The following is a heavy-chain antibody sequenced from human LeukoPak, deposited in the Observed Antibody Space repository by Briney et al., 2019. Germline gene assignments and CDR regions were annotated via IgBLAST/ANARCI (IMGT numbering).Heavy chain of an antibody. CDR2: IYTSGSP. V-gene: IGHV3-66*01. Sequence: PGGSLTLSCAASGFTVSRNYMSWVRQAPGKGLEWVSCIYTSGSPYFADSVKRRLTISRDNSKNTLYLEMNGLRAEDSAVYDCTCSGSYKGNNYYYYGMDVWGQGTTVTVSS. CDR1: GFTVSRNY. D-gene: IGHD3-10*02. CDR3: TCSGSYKGNNYYYYGMDV. J-gene: IGHJ6*02.